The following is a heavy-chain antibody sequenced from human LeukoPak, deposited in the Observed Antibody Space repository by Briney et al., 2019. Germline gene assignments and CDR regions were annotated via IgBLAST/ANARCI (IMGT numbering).Heavy chain of an antibody. CDR2: ISSSSSTI. D-gene: IGHD2-15*01. J-gene: IGHJ6*03. Sequence: PGGSLRLSCAASGFTFSNYEMNWVRQAPGKGLEWVSYISSSSSTIYYADSVKGRFTISRDNAKNSLYLQMNSLRAEDTAVYYCARDLMVVAATRYYYYMDVWGKGTTVTISS. V-gene: IGHV3-48*01. CDR3: ARDLMVVAATRYYYYMDV. CDR1: GFTFSNYE.